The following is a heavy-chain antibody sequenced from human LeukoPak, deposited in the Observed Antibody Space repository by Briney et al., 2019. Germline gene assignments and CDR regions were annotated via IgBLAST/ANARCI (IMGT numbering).Heavy chain of an antibody. CDR3: ARRSNYGGNSLIAFDI. Sequence: ASVKVSCKASGYTFISFAMSWVRQAPGQGLEWMGWINTNTGNPTYAQGFTGRFVFSLDTSVSTAYLQISSLKAEDTAVYYCARRSNYGGNSLIAFDIWGQGTMVTVSS. J-gene: IGHJ3*02. D-gene: IGHD4-23*01. CDR1: GYTFISFA. V-gene: IGHV7-4-1*02. CDR2: INTNTGNP.